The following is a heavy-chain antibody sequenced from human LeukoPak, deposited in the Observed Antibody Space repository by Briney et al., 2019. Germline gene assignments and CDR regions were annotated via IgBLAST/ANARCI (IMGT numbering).Heavy chain of an antibody. J-gene: IGHJ4*02. CDR1: GVSISSSSYY. V-gene: IGHV4-39*01. Sequence: PSETLSLTCTVSGVSISSSSYYWGWIRQPPGKGLEWSGSIYYSGSTYYNPSLKSRVTISVDTSKNQFSLKLSSVTAADTAVYYCARHEYSSSWPFDYWGQGTLVTVSS. D-gene: IGHD6-13*01. CDR2: IYYSGST. CDR3: ARHEYSSSWPFDY.